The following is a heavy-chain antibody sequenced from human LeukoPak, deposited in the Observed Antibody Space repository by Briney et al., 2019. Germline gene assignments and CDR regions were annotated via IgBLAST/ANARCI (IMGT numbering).Heavy chain of an antibody. V-gene: IGHV4-38-2*01. D-gene: IGHD3-10*01. CDR1: GYSISSGYY. CDR2: IYHSGST. Sequence: SETLSLTCAVSGYSISSGYYWGWIRQPPGKGLEWIGSIYHSGSTYYNPSLKSRVTISVDTSKNQFSLKLSSVTAADTAVYYCASSGGYYSFDYWGQGTPVTVSS. CDR3: ASSGGYYSFDY. J-gene: IGHJ4*02.